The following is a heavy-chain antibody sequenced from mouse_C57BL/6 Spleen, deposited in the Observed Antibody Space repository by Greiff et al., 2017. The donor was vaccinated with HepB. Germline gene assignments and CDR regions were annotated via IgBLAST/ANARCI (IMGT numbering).Heavy chain of an antibody. Sequence: EVKLVESGGGLVKPGGSPKLSCAASGFTFSSYAMSWVRQTPEKRLEWVATISDGGSYTYYPDNVKGRFTISRDNAKNNLYLQMSHLKSEDTAMYYCARDGYGKGAYWGQGTLVTVSA. CDR2: ISDGGSYT. CDR3: ARDGYGKGAY. J-gene: IGHJ3*01. D-gene: IGHD2-10*02. V-gene: IGHV5-4*01. CDR1: GFTFSSYA.